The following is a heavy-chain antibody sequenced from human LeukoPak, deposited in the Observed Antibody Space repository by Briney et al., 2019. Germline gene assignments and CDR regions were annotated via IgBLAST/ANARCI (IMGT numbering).Heavy chain of an antibody. CDR3: ARLIAVYYYYMDV. Sequence: GGSLRLSCAASGFTFDDYAMHWVRQAPGKGLEWVSGISWNSGSIGYADSVKGRFTISRDNAKNSLYLQMNSLRAEDTAVYYCARLIAVYYYYMDVWGKGTTVTVSS. J-gene: IGHJ6*03. CDR1: GFTFDDYA. V-gene: IGHV3-9*01. CDR2: ISWNSGSI. D-gene: IGHD6-19*01.